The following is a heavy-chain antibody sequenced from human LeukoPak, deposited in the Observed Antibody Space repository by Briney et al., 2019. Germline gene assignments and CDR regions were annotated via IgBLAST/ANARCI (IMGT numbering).Heavy chain of an antibody. V-gene: IGHV4-59*01. J-gene: IGHJ3*02. D-gene: IGHD3-22*01. CDR2: IYYSGST. CDR3: AREQGFDSSGYAEGFDAFDI. CDR1: GGSISSYY. Sequence: PSETLSLTCTVSGGSISSYYWSWIRQPPGKGLEWIGYIYYSGSTNYNPSLKSRVTISVDTSKNQFSLKLSSVTAADTAVYYCAREQGFDSSGYAEGFDAFDIWGQGTMVTVSS.